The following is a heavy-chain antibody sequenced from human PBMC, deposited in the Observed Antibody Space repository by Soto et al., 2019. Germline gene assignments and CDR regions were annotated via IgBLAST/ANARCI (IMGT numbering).Heavy chain of an antibody. CDR2: ISYDGSNK. CDR3: ARLFETQFDY. J-gene: IGHJ4*02. D-gene: IGHD3-10*02. CDR1: GFTFSSYG. Sequence: PGESLRLSCAASGFTFSSYGMHWVRQAPGKGLEWVAVISYDGSNKYYADSVKGRFTISRDNSKNTLYLQMNSLRAEDTAVYYCARLFETQFDYWGQGTLVTVSS. V-gene: IGHV3-30*03.